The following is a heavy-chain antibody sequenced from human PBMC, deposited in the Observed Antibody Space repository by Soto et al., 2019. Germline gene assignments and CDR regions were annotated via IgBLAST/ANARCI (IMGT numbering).Heavy chain of an antibody. Sequence: GGSLRLSCAASGFTFSSYAMSWVRQAPGKGLEWVSAISGSGGSTYYADSVKGRFTISRDNSKNTLYLQMNSLRAEDTAVYYCAKDHRRAIFGVVIPDYWGQGTLVTVSS. V-gene: IGHV3-23*01. CDR2: ISGSGGST. CDR1: GFTFSSYA. D-gene: IGHD3-3*01. J-gene: IGHJ4*02. CDR3: AKDHRRAIFGVVIPDY.